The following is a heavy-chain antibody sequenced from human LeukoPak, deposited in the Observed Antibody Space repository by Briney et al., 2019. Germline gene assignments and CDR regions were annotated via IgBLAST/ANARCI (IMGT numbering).Heavy chain of an antibody. CDR3: ARPSEISDEGIAVAGYAFDI. D-gene: IGHD6-19*01. Sequence: SVKVSCKASGGTFSSYAISWVRQAPGQGLEWMGRIIPILGIANYAQKFQGRVTITADKFTSTAYMELSSLRSEDTAVYYCARPSEISDEGIAVAGYAFDIWGQGTMVTVSS. J-gene: IGHJ3*02. CDR1: GGTFSSYA. CDR2: IIPILGIA. V-gene: IGHV1-69*04.